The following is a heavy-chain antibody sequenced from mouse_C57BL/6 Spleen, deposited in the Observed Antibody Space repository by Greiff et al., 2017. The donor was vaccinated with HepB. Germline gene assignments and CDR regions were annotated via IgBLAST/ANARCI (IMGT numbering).Heavy chain of an antibody. CDR2: INYDGSST. D-gene: IGHD1-1*01. CDR1: GFTFSDYY. J-gene: IGHJ4*01. Sequence: EVKLVESEGGLVQPGSSMKLSCTASGFTFSDYYMAWVRQVPEKGLEWVANINYDGSSTYYLDSLKSRFIISRDNAKNILYLQMSSLKSEDTATYYCARELPEVYAMDYWGQGTSVTVSS. V-gene: IGHV5-16*01. CDR3: ARELPEVYAMDY.